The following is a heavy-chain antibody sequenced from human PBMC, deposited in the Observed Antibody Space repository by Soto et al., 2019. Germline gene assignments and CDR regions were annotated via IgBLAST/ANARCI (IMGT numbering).Heavy chain of an antibody. CDR2: IYKSTTT. Sequence: QVHLLESGPGLVKPSQTLSLTCSVSGDSISTVDYFWAWIRQPPGQALEYIGYIYKSTTTYYNPSFESRVALSLDTSKSQFSLNVTFVTAADTSVYFCARGRYCLTGRCFPNWFDSWGQGTLVTVSS. V-gene: IGHV4-30-4*01. CDR3: ARGRYCLTGRCFPNWFDS. D-gene: IGHD2-15*01. J-gene: IGHJ5*01. CDR1: GDSISTVDYF.